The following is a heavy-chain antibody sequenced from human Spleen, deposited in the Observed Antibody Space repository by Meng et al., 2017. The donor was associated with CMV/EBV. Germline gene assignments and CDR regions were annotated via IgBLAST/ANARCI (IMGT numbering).Heavy chain of an antibody. Sequence: GGSLRLSCAASKFTFSDYAMHWVRQAPGKGLEWVALMPNDERDDSYAASVKGLFTISRDNSKNLSVLQMNIMRPDDTAIYYCAGPERGSYFPFDNWGQGTLVTVSS. V-gene: IGHV3-30*03. CDR2: MPNDERDD. CDR3: AGPERGSYFPFDN. CDR1: KFTFSDYA. D-gene: IGHD1-26*01. J-gene: IGHJ4*02.